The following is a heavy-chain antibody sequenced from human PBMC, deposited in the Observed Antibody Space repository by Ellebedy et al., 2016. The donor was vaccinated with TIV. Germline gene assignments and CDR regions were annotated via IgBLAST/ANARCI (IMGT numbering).Heavy chain of an antibody. CDR3: ARGINGRNAFDI. CDR2: TKQDGSEK. V-gene: IGHV3-7*03. D-gene: IGHD1-26*01. J-gene: IGHJ3*02. Sequence: GESLKISCAASGFTFTTYWMNWVRQAPGKGLEWVANTKQDGSEKYYVDSVKGRFTISRDNSKNTLYLQMNSLRAEDTAVYYCARGINGRNAFDIWGQGTTVTVSS. CDR1: GFTFTTYW.